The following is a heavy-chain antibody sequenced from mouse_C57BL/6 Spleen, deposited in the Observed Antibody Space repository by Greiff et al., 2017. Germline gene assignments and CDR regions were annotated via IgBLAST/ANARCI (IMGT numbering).Heavy chain of an antibody. J-gene: IGHJ3*01. V-gene: IGHV1-61*01. CDR1: GYTFTSYW. D-gene: IGHD2-2*01. Sequence: VKLQQPGAELVRPGSSVKLSCKASGYTFTSYWMDWVKQRPGQGLEWIGNIYPSDSETHYNQKFKDKATLTVDKSSSTAYMQLSSLTSEDSAVYYCARYGYDPAFAYWGQGTLVTVS. CDR2: IYPSDSET. CDR3: ARYGYDPAFAY.